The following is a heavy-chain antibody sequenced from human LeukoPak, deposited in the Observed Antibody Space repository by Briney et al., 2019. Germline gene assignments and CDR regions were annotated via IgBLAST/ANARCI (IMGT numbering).Heavy chain of an antibody. CDR2: IKQDGSEK. CDR3: ARESRSGSYFDY. D-gene: IGHD1-26*01. CDR1: GDSINSLDL. Sequence: ETLSLTCTVSGDSINSLDLWSWVRQAPGKGLEWVANIKQDGSEKYYVDSVKGRFTISRDNAKNSLYLQMNSLRAEDTAVYYCARESRSGSYFDYWGQGTLVTVSS. J-gene: IGHJ4*02. V-gene: IGHV3-7*03.